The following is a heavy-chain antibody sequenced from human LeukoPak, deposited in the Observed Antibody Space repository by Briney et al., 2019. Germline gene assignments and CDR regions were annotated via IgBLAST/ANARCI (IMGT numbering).Heavy chain of an antibody. D-gene: IGHD2-2*01. CDR1: GYTFTGYC. CDR3: ARPALGYCSSTSCYARDWFDP. J-gene: IGHJ5*02. CDR2: INPNSGGT. V-gene: IGHV1-2*02. Sequence: ASVKVSCKASGYTFTGYCMHWVRQAPGQGLEWMGWINPNSGGTNYAQKFQGRVTMTRDTSISTAYMELSRLRSDDTAVYYCARPALGYCSSTSCYARDWFDPWGQGTLVTVSS.